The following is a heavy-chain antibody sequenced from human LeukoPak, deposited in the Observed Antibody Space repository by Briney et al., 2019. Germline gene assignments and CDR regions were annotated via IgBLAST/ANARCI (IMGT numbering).Heavy chain of an antibody. D-gene: IGHD5-18*01. J-gene: IGHJ4*01. V-gene: IGHV4-39*07. CDR2: LYQSGNT. CDR3: ARDGYNYGLDRFDY. Sequence: SETLSLTCSVSGGSISSSGHYWGWLRQPPGTGLEWLGSLYQSGNTYYNPSLKSRVTISPDMSKNQFSLTLSSVTAADTAVYYCARDGYNYGLDRFDYWGHGTLVTVSS. CDR1: GGSISSSGHY.